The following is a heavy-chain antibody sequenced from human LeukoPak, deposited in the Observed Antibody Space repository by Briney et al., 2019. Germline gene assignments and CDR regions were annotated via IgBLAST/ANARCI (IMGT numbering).Heavy chain of an antibody. Sequence: GGSLRLSCAASGFTFSSYSMTWVRQAPGKGLEWVSYISSSSSTIYYADSVKGRFTISRDNAKNTLYLQMNSLRAEDTAVYYCAKASSGWFDYWGQGTLVTVSS. J-gene: IGHJ4*02. CDR2: ISSSSSTI. D-gene: IGHD6-19*01. CDR3: AKASSGWFDY. V-gene: IGHV3-48*01. CDR1: GFTFSSYS.